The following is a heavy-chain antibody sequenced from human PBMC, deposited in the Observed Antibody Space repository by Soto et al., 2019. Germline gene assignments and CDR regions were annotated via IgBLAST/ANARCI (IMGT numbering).Heavy chain of an antibody. V-gene: IGHV4-39*01. Sequence: SETLSLTCTVSGGSLRDTNNYWGWIRQPPGKGPEWIGSIYYSGKTYYSPSLKSRVTMSVGTSKNQFSLKLSSVTAADTAVYYCARNYSASGSYSYWAQGTMVTVSS. CDR3: ARNYSASGSYSY. CDR2: IYYSGKT. J-gene: IGHJ4*02. CDR1: GGSLRDTNNY. D-gene: IGHD3-10*01.